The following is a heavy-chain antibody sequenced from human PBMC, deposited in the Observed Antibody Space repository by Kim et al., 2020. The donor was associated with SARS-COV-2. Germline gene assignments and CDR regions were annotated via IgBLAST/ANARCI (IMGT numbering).Heavy chain of an antibody. CDR3: ARAVPPGIAVAGIDY. CDR2: IYPGDSDT. J-gene: IGHJ4*02. Sequence: GESLKISCKGSGYSFTSYWIGWVRQMPGKGLEWMGIIYPGDSDTRYSPSFQGQVTISADKSISTAYLQWSSLKASDTAMYYCARAVPPGIAVAGIDYWGQGTLVTVSS. V-gene: IGHV5-51*01. CDR1: GYSFTSYW. D-gene: IGHD6-19*01.